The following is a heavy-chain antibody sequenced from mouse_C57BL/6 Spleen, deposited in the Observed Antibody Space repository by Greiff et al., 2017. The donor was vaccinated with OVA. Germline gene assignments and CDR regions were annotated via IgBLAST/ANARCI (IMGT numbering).Heavy chain of an antibody. CDR2: IDPSDSYT. Sequence: VQLQQPGAELVMPGASVKLSCKASGYTFTSYWMHWVKQRPGQGLEWIGEIDPSDSYTNYNQKFKGKSTLTVDKSSSTAYMQLSSLTSEDSAVYYWARKNYYGCYAMDYWGQGTSVTVSS. CDR1: GYTFTSYW. J-gene: IGHJ4*01. CDR3: ARKNYYGCYAMDY. D-gene: IGHD1-1*01. V-gene: IGHV1-69*01.